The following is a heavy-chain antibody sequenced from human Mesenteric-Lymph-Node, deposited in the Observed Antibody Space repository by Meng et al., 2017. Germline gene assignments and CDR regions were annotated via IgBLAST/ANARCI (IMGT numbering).Heavy chain of an antibody. CDR2: IYYSGST. Sequence: SDTLSLTCTVSGGSISSYYWSWIRQPPGKGLEWIGYIYYSGSTNYNPSLKSRVTISVDTSKNQFSLKLSSVTAADTAVYYCAGTFNSGAFDYWGQGTLVTVSS. V-gene: IGHV4-59*01. CDR3: AGTFNSGAFDY. J-gene: IGHJ4*02. CDR1: GGSISSYY. D-gene: IGHD3-10*01.